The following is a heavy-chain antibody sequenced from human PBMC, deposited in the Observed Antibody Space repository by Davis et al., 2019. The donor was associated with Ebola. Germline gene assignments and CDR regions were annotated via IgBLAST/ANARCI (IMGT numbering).Heavy chain of an antibody. CDR2: VNPSGSEK. CDR1: GISFSDYW. Sequence: PGGSLRLSCVASGISFSDYWMSWVRQVPGKGLEFVANVNPSGSEKSYVQSVKGRFTISRDNTKNSLYLQMNSLRADDTAVYYCARDPAFSSFDYWSQGSLVTVSA. D-gene: IGHD6-6*01. J-gene: IGHJ4*02. CDR3: ARDPAFSSFDY. V-gene: IGHV3-7*03.